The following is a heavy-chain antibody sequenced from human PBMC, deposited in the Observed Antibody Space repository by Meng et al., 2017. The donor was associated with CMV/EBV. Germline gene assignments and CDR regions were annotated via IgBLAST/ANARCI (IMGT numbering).Heavy chain of an antibody. CDR3: AKITVGAIDY. CDR1: GFTVSSNY. Sequence: RLSGAPCGFTVSSNYISWVVRAQGEGLEWVAVIYSGGNTYYTDSVKGQFTISRDNSKNTLYLQMNSLRAEDTAVYYCAKITVGAIDYGGQGTLVTVSS. D-gene: IGHD1-26*01. J-gene: IGHJ4*02. CDR2: IYSGGNT. V-gene: IGHV3-53*01.